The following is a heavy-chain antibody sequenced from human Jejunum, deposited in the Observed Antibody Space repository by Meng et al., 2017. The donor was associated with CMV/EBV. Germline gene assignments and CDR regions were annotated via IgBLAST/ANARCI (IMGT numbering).Heavy chain of an antibody. CDR2: IYSGGST. CDR3: ARDSRTYGGNSGLVDY. J-gene: IGHJ4*02. Sequence: TVSSNSMSWVRQAPGKGLEWVSVIYSGGSTYYADSVKGRFTISRDNSKNTLYLQMNSLRAEDTAVYYCARDSRTYGGNSGLVDYWGQGTLVTVSS. V-gene: IGHV3-53*01. CDR1: TVSSNS. D-gene: IGHD4-23*01.